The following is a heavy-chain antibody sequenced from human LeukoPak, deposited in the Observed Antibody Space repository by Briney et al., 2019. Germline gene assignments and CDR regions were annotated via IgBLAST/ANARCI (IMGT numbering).Heavy chain of an antibody. CDR3: ARVSLVRGAPDYYFDY. V-gene: IGHV4-4*07. J-gene: IGHJ4*01. CDR1: GDSISNYY. Sequence: SETLSLTCTVSGDSISNYYWSWIRQPAGKGLEWIGRIYTSGSTNYNPSLKSRVTMSVDTSKNQFSLKLSSVTAADTAVYYCARVSLVRGAPDYYFDYWXXXTLVTVSS. CDR2: IYTSGST. D-gene: IGHD3-10*01.